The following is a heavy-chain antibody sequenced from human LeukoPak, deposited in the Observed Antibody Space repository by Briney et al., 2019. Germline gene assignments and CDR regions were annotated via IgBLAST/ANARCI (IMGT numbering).Heavy chain of an antibody. Sequence: SETLSLTRTVSGGSISSSSYYWGWIRQPPGKGLEWIGSIYYSGSTYYNPSLKSRVTISVDTSKNQFSLKLSSVTAADTAVYYCARHMVRGWYVPSGYWGQGTLVTVSS. J-gene: IGHJ4*02. CDR3: ARHMVRGWYVPSGY. D-gene: IGHD6-19*01. CDR2: IYYSGST. CDR1: GGSISSSSYY. V-gene: IGHV4-39*01.